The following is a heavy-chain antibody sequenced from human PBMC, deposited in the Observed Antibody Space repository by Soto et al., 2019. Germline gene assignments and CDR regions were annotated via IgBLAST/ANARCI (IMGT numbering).Heavy chain of an antibody. J-gene: IGHJ4*02. V-gene: IGHV3-30*04. Sequence: QVHLVESGGGVVQPGRSLRLSCAASGFTFSSYALHWVRQAPGKGLEWVTVMSYDGTNKYYADSVKGRFTISRDNSKNTLYLQMNILISEDTAVYYCARASRYCTNGVCLGDFDYWGQGALVTVSS. CDR3: ARASRYCTNGVCLGDFDY. CDR2: MSYDGTNK. D-gene: IGHD2-8*01. CDR1: GFTFSSYA.